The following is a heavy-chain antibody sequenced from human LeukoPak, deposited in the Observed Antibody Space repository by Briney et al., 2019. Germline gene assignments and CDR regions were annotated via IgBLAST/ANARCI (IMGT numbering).Heavy chain of an antibody. V-gene: IGHV4-39*01. CDR2: LFYGEPT. CDR1: GDSISSSGYY. D-gene: IGHD5-24*01. J-gene: IGHJ4*02. CDR3: ARLERSRRHGTQF. Sequence: SETLSLTRTVSGDSISSSGYYWGWIRQPPGQGLEWIGSLFYGEPTSYSPSLQSRVIISLDTSRNQFSLKLSSVTAADTAVYYCARLERSRRHGTQFWGQGTLVTVSS.